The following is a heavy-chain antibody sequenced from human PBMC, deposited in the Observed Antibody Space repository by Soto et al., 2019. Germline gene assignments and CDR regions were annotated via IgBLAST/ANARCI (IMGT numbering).Heavy chain of an antibody. CDR3: AREHTIVRGFDY. CDR1: GFTFSSYW. J-gene: IGHJ4*02. CDR2: INSDGSTT. D-gene: IGHD3-10*01. Sequence: EVQLVESGGGLVQPGGSLRLSCAASGFTFSSYWMHWVRQAPGKGLVWVSRINSDGSTTSYADSVKGRFTISRHNAQNTLYLQMNSLRAADTAVYYCAREHTIVRGFDYWGQGTLVTVSS. V-gene: IGHV3-74*01.